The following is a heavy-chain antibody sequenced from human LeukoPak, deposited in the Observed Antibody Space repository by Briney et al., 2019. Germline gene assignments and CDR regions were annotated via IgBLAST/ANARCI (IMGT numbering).Heavy chain of an antibody. CDR1: GFTFSSYS. Sequence: PGGSLRLSCAASGFTFSSYSMNWVRQAPGKGLEWVSAISGSGGSTYYADSVKGRFTISRDNSKNTLYLHMSSLRAEDTALYYCAKAPTTIAARQDYFDYWGQGTLVTVSS. CDR3: AKAPTTIAARQDYFDY. J-gene: IGHJ4*02. V-gene: IGHV3-23*01. CDR2: ISGSGGST. D-gene: IGHD6-6*01.